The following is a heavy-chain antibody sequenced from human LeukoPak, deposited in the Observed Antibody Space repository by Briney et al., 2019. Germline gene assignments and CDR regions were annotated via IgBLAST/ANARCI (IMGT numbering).Heavy chain of an antibody. CDR1: GGTFSSYA. D-gene: IGHD5-24*01. Sequence: AASVKVSCKASGGTFSSYAISWVRQAPGQGLEWMGGIIPIFGTANYAQKFQGRVTITADESTSAAYMELSSLRSEDTAVYYCARGRDGYNYAFDYWGQGTLVTVS. V-gene: IGHV1-69*13. CDR2: IIPIFGTA. CDR3: ARGRDGYNYAFDY. J-gene: IGHJ4*02.